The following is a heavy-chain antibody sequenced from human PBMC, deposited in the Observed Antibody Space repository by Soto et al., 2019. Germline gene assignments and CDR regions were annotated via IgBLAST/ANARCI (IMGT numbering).Heavy chain of an antibody. Sequence: SETLSLTCAVYGGSFSGYYWSWIRQPPGKGLEWIGEINHSGSTNYNPSLKSRVTISVDTSKNQFSLKLSSVTAADTAVYYCARGVWFGEMDYWGQGTLVTVSS. J-gene: IGHJ4*02. D-gene: IGHD3-10*01. V-gene: IGHV4-34*01. CDR3: ARGVWFGEMDY. CDR1: GGSFSGYY. CDR2: INHSGST.